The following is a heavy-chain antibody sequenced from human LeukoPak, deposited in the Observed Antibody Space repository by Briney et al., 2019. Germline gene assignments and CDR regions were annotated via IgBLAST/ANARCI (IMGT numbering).Heavy chain of an antibody. J-gene: IGHJ4*02. V-gene: IGHV5-10-1*01. CDR1: GYSFISYW. CDR2: IDPSDSYT. Sequence: GEPLKISGKGSGYSFISYWISWVRQMPGKGLEGMGRIDPSDSYTNYSPSFQGHVTISADKSISTAYLKWSSLKASDTAMYYCARHRGAGCSSTSCYLAYWGQGTLVTVSS. D-gene: IGHD2-2*01. CDR3: ARHRGAGCSSTSCYLAY.